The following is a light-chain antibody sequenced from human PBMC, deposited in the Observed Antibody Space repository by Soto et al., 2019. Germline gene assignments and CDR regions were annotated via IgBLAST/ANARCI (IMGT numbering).Light chain of an antibody. CDR1: QGISTY. Sequence: DIQMTQSPSSLSASVGDRVTITCRASQGISTYLNWYQQKPGKAPKLLIYAASSLQSGVPSRFSGSGSETDFTLTISSLQPEHSATYSCQQSYSTTWTFGQGTKVDIK. CDR2: AAS. V-gene: IGKV1-39*01. J-gene: IGKJ1*01. CDR3: QQSYSTTWT.